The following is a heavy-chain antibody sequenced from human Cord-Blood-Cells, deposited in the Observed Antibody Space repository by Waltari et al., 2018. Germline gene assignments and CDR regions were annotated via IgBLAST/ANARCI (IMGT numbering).Heavy chain of an antibody. J-gene: IGHJ4*02. CDR1: GDSVSTNSAA. D-gene: IGHD3-10*01. CDR3: ARGVPVFDY. Sequence: QVQLQQSGPGLVKPSQTLPLPCAISGDSVSTNSAAWNRIRQSPSGGLEGLRRTYYRSKWYNDYAVSVKSRITINPDTSKNQFSLQLNSVTPEDTAVYYCARGVPVFDYWGQGTLVTVSS. V-gene: IGHV6-1*01. CDR2: TYYRSKWYN.